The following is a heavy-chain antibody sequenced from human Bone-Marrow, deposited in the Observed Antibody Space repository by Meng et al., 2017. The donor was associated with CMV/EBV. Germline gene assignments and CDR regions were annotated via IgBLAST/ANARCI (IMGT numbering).Heavy chain of an antibody. CDR2: IKPDGSEM. Sequence: GESLKISCAASGFTFSSYWMSWVRQAPGKGLEWVANIKPDGSEMYYLDSMKGRFTISRDNAKNSLYLQINSLRAEDTAVYYCARDLTTIPGQNYWGQGTLVTVSS. V-gene: IGHV3-7*01. CDR3: ARDLTTIPGQNY. CDR1: GFTFSSYW. J-gene: IGHJ4*02. D-gene: IGHD4-11*01.